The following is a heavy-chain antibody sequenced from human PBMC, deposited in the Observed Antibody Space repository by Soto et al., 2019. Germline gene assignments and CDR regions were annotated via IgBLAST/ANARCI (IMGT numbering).Heavy chain of an antibody. CDR2: INHSGST. CDR3: ARGPVSNDYIWGSYRSRLPPLFDY. V-gene: IGHV4-34*01. Sequence: PSETLSLTCAVYGGSFSGYYWSWIRQPPGKGLEWIGEINHSGSTNYNPSLKSRVTISVDTSKNQFSLKLSSVTAADTAVYYCARGPVSNDYIWGSYRSRLPPLFDYWGQGTLVTVSS. J-gene: IGHJ4*02. CDR1: GGSFSGYY. D-gene: IGHD3-16*02.